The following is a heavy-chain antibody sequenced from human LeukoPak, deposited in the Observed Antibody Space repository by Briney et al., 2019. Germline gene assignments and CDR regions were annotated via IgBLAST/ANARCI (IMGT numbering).Heavy chain of an antibody. D-gene: IGHD1-26*01. CDR1: GFTVSSNY. CDR2: IYSGGST. V-gene: IGHV3-53*01. CDR3: AKASGSYHPTIDY. J-gene: IGHJ4*02. Sequence: GGSLRLSCAASGFTVSSNYMSWVRQAPGKGLEWVSIIYSGGSTYYADSVKGQFTISRDNSKNTLYLQMNSLRAEDTAVYYCAKASGSYHPTIDYWGQGTLVTVSS.